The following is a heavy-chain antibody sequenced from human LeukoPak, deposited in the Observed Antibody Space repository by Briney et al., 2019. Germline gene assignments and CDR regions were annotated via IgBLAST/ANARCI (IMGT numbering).Heavy chain of an antibody. Sequence: PGGSLRLSCAASGFTFSSYRMNWVRQAPGKGLEWVSFISERSNNIYYADSVKGRFTISRDNPKNSLYLQMNSLRAEDTAVYYCARDVLAATGPFWGQGTLVTVSS. CDR2: ISERSNNI. D-gene: IGHD6-13*01. V-gene: IGHV3-48*01. J-gene: IGHJ4*02. CDR3: ARDVLAATGPF. CDR1: GFTFSSYR.